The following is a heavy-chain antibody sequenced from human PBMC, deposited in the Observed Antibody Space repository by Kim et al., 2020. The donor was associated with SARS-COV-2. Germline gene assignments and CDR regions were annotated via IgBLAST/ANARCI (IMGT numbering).Heavy chain of an antibody. CDR3: AKALYGSGSFYYYYYGMDV. J-gene: IGHJ6*02. V-gene: IGHV3-23*01. D-gene: IGHD3-10*01. Sequence: GRFTISRDKSKNTLYLQMNSLRAEDTALYYCAKALYGSGSFYYYYYGMDVWGQGTTVTVSS.